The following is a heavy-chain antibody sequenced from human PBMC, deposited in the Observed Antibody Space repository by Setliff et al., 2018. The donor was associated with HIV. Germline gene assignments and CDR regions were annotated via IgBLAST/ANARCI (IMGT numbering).Heavy chain of an antibody. V-gene: IGHV4-59*01. CDR3: ARGRRSTSSYYYYYYMDV. CDR2: IYYGVST. J-gene: IGHJ6*03. D-gene: IGHD2-2*01. CDR1: GGSISSYY. Sequence: PSETLSLTCTVSGGSISSYYWSWIRQPPGKGLKWIGYIYYGVSTNYKPSIKSRVTISVDTSKNQFSLKLSSVTAADTAVYYGARGRRSTSSYYYYYYMDVWGKGTTVTVSS.